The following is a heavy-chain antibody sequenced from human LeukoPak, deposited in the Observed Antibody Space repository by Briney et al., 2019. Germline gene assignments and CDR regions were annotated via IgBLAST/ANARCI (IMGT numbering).Heavy chain of an antibody. CDR2: ISYDGSNK. CDR3: ARPLIVVVINDAFDI. V-gene: IGHV3-30-3*01. Sequence: PGRSLRLSCAASGFTFSSYAMHWVRQAPGKWLEWVAVISYDGSNKYYADSVKGRFTISRDNSKNTLYLQMNSLRTEHTAVYYCARPLIVVVINDAFDIWGQGTMVTVSS. J-gene: IGHJ3*02. D-gene: IGHD3-22*01. CDR1: GFTFSSYA.